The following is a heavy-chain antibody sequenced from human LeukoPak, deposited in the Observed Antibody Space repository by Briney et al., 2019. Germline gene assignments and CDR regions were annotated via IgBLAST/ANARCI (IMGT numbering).Heavy chain of an antibody. CDR3: ASGGITIFGVVIKTFVY. Sequence: PSETLSLTCTVSGGFISSSSYYWGWIRQPPGKGLEWIGSIYYSGSTYYNPSLKSRVTISVDTSKNQFSLKLSSVTAADTAVYYCASGGITIFGVVIKTFVYWGPGTLVTVSS. CDR1: GGFISSSSYY. CDR2: IYYSGST. V-gene: IGHV4-39*01. J-gene: IGHJ4*02. D-gene: IGHD3-3*01.